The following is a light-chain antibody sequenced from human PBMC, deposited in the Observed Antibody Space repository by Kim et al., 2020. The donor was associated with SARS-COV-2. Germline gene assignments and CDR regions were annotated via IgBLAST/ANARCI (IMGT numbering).Light chain of an antibody. J-gene: IGLJ2*01. CDR1: SLRSYY. CDR2: GKN. Sequence: SSELTQDPAVSVALGQTVRITCQGDSLRSYYASWYQQKPGQAPVLVIYGKNNRPSGIPDRFSGSSSGNTASLTITGAQAEDEADSYCNSRDSSGNHPYVV. V-gene: IGLV3-19*01. CDR3: NSRDSSGNHPYVV.